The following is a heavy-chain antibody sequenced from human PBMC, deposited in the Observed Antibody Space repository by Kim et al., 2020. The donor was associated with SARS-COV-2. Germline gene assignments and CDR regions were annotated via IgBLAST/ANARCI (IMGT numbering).Heavy chain of an antibody. CDR1: GFTFSSYW. J-gene: IGHJ2*01. CDR3: VRGGWYFDF. Sequence: GGSLRLSCAVSGFTFSSYWMSWVRQAPGKWLEWVANIKEDGSDKYYVDSVKGRFIISRDNTKNSLFLQMNSLGAEDTAVYYCVRGGWYFDFWVRGTLVTVSS. CDR2: IKEDGSDK. V-gene: IGHV3-7*01.